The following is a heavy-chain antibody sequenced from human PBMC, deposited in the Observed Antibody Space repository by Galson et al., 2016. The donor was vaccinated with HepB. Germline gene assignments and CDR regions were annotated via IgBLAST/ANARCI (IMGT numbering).Heavy chain of an antibody. J-gene: IGHJ6*04. CDR3: ARATDYGDYVNGMDV. V-gene: IGHV6-1*01. Sequence: CAISGDSVSRNGVTWNWIRQSPSRGLEWLGRTYYMSNWDYDYAVSVNSRITIIPDTSRNQFSLYLRSVTPEDTAVYYCARATDYGDYVNGMDVWDGGTMVTVTS. CDR1: GDSVSRNGVT. D-gene: IGHD4-17*01. CDR2: TYYMSNWDY.